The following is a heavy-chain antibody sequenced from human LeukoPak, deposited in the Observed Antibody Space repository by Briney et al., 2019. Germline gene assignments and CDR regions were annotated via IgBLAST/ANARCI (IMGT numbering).Heavy chain of an antibody. CDR2: IDPSDSYT. CDR3: ARQVVVPAAAPYNWFDP. CDR1: GYSFTSHY. J-gene: IGHJ5*02. V-gene: IGHV5-10-1*01. D-gene: IGHD2-2*01. Sequence: GESLKISCKGSGYSFTSHYIAWVRQMPGKGLEWMGRIDPSDSYTNYSPSFQGHVTISADKSISTAYLQWSSLKASDTAMYYCARQVVVPAAAPYNWFDPWGQGTLVTVSS.